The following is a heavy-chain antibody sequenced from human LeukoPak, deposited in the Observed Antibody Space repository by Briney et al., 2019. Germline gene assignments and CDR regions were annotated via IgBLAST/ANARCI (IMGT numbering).Heavy chain of an antibody. J-gene: IGHJ4*02. CDR2: INPDSGGT. V-gene: IGHV1-2*02. CDR3: ARVLDRVGGYSYAYNN. Sequence: GASVKVSCKTSGYTFTDFFLHWLRQAPGQGLQWTGWINPDSGGTMYPQAFQGRVTMTRDTSMNTAYMELNRLTSDDTAVYFCARVLDRVGGYSYAYNNWGQGTLVTVSS. CDR1: GYTFTDFF. D-gene: IGHD5-18*01.